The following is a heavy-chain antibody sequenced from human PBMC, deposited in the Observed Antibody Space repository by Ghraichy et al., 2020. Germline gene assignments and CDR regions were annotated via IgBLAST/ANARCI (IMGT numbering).Heavy chain of an antibody. CDR3: ARVFGIPGIAVAGYGMDV. J-gene: IGHJ6*02. CDR1: GDSVSSNSAA. D-gene: IGHD6-19*01. CDR2: TYYRSKWYN. V-gene: IGHV6-1*01. Sequence: SQTLSLTCAISGDSVSSNSAAWNWIRQSPSRGLEWLGRTYYRSKWYNDYAVSVKSRITINPDTSKNQFSLQLNSVTPEDTAVYYCARVFGIPGIAVAGYGMDVWGQGTTVTVSS.